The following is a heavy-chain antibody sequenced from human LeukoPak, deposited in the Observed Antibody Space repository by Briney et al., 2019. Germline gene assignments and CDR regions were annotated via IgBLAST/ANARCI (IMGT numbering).Heavy chain of an antibody. J-gene: IGHJ4*02. CDR1: GGTFSSYA. V-gene: IGHV1-8*02. Sequence: ASVKVSCKASGGTFSSYAISWVRQAPGQGLEWMGWMNPNSGNTGHAQKFQGRVTMTRNTSISTAYMELSSLRSEDTAVYYCARGSYYYDSSGYYYGYWGQGTLVTVSP. CDR3: ARGSYYYDSSGYYYGY. CDR2: MNPNSGNT. D-gene: IGHD3-22*01.